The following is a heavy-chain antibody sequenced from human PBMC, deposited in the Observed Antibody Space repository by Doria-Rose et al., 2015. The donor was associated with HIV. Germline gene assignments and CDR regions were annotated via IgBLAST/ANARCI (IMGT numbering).Heavy chain of an antibody. V-gene: IGHV2-26*01. Sequence: QVTLKESGPVLVKPTETLTLTCTVSGVSLSSPGMGVSWIRQPPEKALVWLANIFSDDERSYKTSLKSRLTISRGTSKSQVVLTMTDMDPVDTATYYCARIKSSRWYHKYYFDFWGQGTLVIVSA. CDR2: IFSDDER. D-gene: IGHD6-13*01. CDR1: GVSLSSPGMG. CDR3: ARIKSSRWYHKYYFDF. J-gene: IGHJ4*02.